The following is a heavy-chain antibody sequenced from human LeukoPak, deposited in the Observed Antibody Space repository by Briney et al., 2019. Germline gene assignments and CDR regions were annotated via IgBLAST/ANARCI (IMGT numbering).Heavy chain of an antibody. Sequence: GGSLRLSCAASGFIFSSYYMTWVRQVPGKGLEWVANINPDGSEKNYVDSVKGRFSISRDNARNSLYLQMNSLRAEDTALYYCARAGARSSDRWWYDYWGQGTLVTVSS. CDR3: ARAGARSSDRWWYDY. J-gene: IGHJ4*02. V-gene: IGHV3-7*03. CDR1: GFIFSSYY. CDR2: INPDGSEK. D-gene: IGHD2-15*01.